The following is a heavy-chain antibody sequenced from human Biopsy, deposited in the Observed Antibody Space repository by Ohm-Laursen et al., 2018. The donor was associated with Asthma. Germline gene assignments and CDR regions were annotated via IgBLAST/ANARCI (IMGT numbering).Heavy chain of an antibody. V-gene: IGHV3-30*18. J-gene: IGHJ6*02. CDR3: AKDTEGRYDFWSGLSYNYYGMDV. CDR1: GSTFSSYG. Sequence: SLTLSCSASGSTFSSYGMHWVRQAPGKGLERVAVISYDGSNKYYADSVKGRFTISRDNSKNTLYLQMNSLRAEDTAVYYCAKDTEGRYDFWSGLSYNYYGMDVWGQGTTVTVSS. D-gene: IGHD3-3*01. CDR2: ISYDGSNK.